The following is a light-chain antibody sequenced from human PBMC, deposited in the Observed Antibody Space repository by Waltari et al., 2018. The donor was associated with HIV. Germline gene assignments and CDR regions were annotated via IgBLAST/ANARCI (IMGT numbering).Light chain of an antibody. Sequence: QSALTQPASVSGSPGPSITTSCTGTSIDVGGSNYVSWYQQLPGTVPKFLIDENDKRPSGIPARFSGSKSGPSATLDITGLQAGDEADYYCGAWDSSLNYVVFGGGTKVTVL. V-gene: IGLV1-51*01. CDR3: GAWDSSLNYVV. CDR1: SIDVGGSNY. CDR2: END. J-gene: IGLJ2*01.